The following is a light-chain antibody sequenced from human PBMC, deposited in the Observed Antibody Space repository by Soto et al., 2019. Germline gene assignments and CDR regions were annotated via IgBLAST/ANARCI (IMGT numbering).Light chain of an antibody. CDR1: QNIYSN. CDR2: RAS. CDR3: QQYGSSPPSIT. V-gene: IGKV3-15*01. J-gene: IGKJ5*01. Sequence: VVMTQSPATLSVSPGERATLSCMASQNIYSNIAWYHQRPGQAPRLLIYRASTRATGVPARFSGSGSGTEFTLTISRLEPEDFAVYYCQQYGSSPPSITFGQGTLLE.